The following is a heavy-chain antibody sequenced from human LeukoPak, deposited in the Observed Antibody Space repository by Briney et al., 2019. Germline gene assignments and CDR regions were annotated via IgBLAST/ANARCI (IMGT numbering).Heavy chain of an antibody. D-gene: IGHD4-17*01. CDR3: ARPYDYGSLYYYYGMDV. CDR2: IWYDGSNK. Sequence: GGSLRLSCAASGFTFSSYGMHWVRQAPGKGLEWVAVIWYDGSNKYYADSVKGRFTISRDNSKNTLYLQMNSLRAEDTAVYYCARPYDYGSLYYYYGMDVWGQGTTVTVSS. J-gene: IGHJ6*02. V-gene: IGHV3-33*01. CDR1: GFTFSSYG.